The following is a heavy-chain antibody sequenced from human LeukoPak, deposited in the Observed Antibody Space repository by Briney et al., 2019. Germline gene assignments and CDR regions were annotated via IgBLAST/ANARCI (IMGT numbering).Heavy chain of an antibody. CDR2: IYHSGST. J-gene: IGHJ4*02. Sequence: PSQTLSLTCAVSGGSISSGGYSWSWIRQPPGKGLEWIGYIYHSGSTYYNPSLKSRVTISVDRSKNQFSLKLSSVTAADTAVYYCTFGWSGYQPFPPPLLWGQGTLVTVSS. CDR3: TFGWSGYQPFPPPLL. CDR1: GGSISSGGYS. V-gene: IGHV4-30-2*01. D-gene: IGHD3-3*01.